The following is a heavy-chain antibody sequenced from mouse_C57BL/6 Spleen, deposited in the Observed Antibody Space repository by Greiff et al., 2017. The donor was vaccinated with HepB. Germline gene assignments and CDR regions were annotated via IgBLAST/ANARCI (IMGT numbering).Heavy chain of an antibody. Sequence: QVQLKESGPELVKPGASVKISCKASGNAFSSSWMNWVKQRPGKGLGGIGRIYPGDGDTNYNGKFKGKATLTADKSSSTAYMQLSSLPSEDSAVYFCARTYFYAMDYWGQGTSVTVSS. V-gene: IGHV1-82*01. D-gene: IGHD2-10*01. CDR2: IYPGDGDT. J-gene: IGHJ4*01. CDR1: GNAFSSSW. CDR3: ARTYFYAMDY.